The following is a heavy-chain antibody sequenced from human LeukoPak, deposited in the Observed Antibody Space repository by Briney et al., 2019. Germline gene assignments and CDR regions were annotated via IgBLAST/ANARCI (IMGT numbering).Heavy chain of an antibody. V-gene: IGHV3-30*04. CDR1: GFIFSSFA. Sequence: PGRSLRLSCAASGFIFSSFALHWVRQAPGKGLEWVAVISYDGSNKYYADSVKGRFTISRDNSKNTLYLQMNSLRAEDTAVYYCAREGSGTYYGKLRYFDLWGRGTLVTVSS. D-gene: IGHD3-10*01. CDR2: ISYDGSNK. CDR3: AREGSGTYYGKLRYFDL. J-gene: IGHJ2*01.